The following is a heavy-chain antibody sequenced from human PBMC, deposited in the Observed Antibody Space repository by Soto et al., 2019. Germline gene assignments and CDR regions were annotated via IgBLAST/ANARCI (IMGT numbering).Heavy chain of an antibody. J-gene: IGHJ5*02. CDR3: AGQWSAGYGAFDP. CDR1: GGSVNNDKW. V-gene: IGHV4-4*02. Sequence: QVQLQESGPGLVKPSGTLSLTCAVSGGSVNNDKWWSWVRQPPGKGLEWIGEIHSSGITNHNPSLKSRASIFVDKFKNQFSVKLTSVTAADTAVYFCAGQWSAGYGAFDPWGQGTLVTVSS. D-gene: IGHD3-9*01. CDR2: IHSSGIT.